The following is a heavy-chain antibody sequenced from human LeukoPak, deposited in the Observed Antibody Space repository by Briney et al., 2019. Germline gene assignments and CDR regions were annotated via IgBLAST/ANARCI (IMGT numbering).Heavy chain of an antibody. Sequence: GGSLRLSCEASGFTFRDYYMSWIRQAPGKGLEWISYMSSIYNTMYYADSVKGRFTISRDNAKNSLYLQMNSLRAEDTAVYYCVVGVRGVPLTPYYFDYWGQGTLVTVSS. CDR2: MSSIYNTM. V-gene: IGHV3-11*04. CDR1: GFTFRDYY. D-gene: IGHD3-10*01. CDR3: VVGVRGVPLTPYYFDY. J-gene: IGHJ4*02.